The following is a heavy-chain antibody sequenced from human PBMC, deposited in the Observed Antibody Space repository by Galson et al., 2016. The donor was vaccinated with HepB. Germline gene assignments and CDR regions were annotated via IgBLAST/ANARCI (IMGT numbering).Heavy chain of an antibody. Sequence: SVKVSCKASGYAFPNFGITWVRQAPGQGLEWMAWISPYNGNTDYAQNLRGRVTVTTDTSTRTAYMELRSLRSDDTAVYYCARTYCSSSICQKANYYYGVDVWGQGTTVIVSS. D-gene: IGHD2-2*01. CDR3: ARTYCSSSICQKANYYYGVDV. J-gene: IGHJ6*02. V-gene: IGHV1-18*01. CDR1: GYAFPNFG. CDR2: ISPYNGNT.